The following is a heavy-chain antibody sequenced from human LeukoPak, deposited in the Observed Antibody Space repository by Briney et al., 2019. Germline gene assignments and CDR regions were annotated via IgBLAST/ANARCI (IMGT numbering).Heavy chain of an antibody. D-gene: IGHD3-16*01. CDR2: IYYSGTT. J-gene: IGHJ6*03. CDR1: GGSISSSNHF. Sequence: PSETLSLTCTVSGGSISSSNHFWGWIRQPPGKGLEWIGIIYYSGTTYYNPSLKSRVTISVDTSKTQFSLKLSSVTAADTAVYYCARVIYDYAREAYYYYYMDVWGKGTTVTISS. V-gene: IGHV4-39*07. CDR3: ARVIYDYAREAYYYYYMDV.